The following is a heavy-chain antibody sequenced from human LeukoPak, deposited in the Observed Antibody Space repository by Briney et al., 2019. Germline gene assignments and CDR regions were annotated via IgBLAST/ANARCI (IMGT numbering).Heavy chain of an antibody. CDR3: ARAPMEYAQGYYYYGMDV. Sequence: SETLSLTCAVYGGSFSGYYWSWIRQPPGKGLEWIGEINHSGSTNYNPSLKSRVTISVDTSKNQFSLKLSSVTAADTAVYYCARAPMEYAQGYYYYGMDVWGQGTTVTVSS. J-gene: IGHJ6*02. D-gene: IGHD2-8*01. CDR1: GGSFSGYY. V-gene: IGHV4-34*01. CDR2: INHSGST.